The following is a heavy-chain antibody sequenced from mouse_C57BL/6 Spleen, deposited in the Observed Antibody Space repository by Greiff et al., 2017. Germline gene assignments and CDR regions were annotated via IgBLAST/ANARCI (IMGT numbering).Heavy chain of an antibody. V-gene: IGHV1-69*01. J-gene: IGHJ2*01. Sequence: QVQLQQPGAELVMPGASVKLSCKASGYTFTSYWMHWVKQRPGQGLEWIGEIDPSDSYTNYNQKFKGKSTLTVDKSSSTAYMQLSSLTSEDSAVYYCARTSYYGFDYWGQGTTLTVSS. D-gene: IGHD1-1*01. CDR3: ARTSYYGFDY. CDR2: IDPSDSYT. CDR1: GYTFTSYW.